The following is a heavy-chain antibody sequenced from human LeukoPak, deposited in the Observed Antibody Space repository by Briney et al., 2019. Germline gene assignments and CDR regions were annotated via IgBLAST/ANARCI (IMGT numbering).Heavy chain of an antibody. CDR2: INHSGST. Sequence: SETLSLTCAVYGGSFSGYYWSWIRQPPGKGLEWIGEINHSGSTNYNPSLKSRVTISVDTSKNQFSLKLSSVTAADTAVYYCARAKRDYYDSSGYYNDYWGQETLVTVSS. V-gene: IGHV4-34*01. D-gene: IGHD3-22*01. CDR1: GGSFSGYY. J-gene: IGHJ4*02. CDR3: ARAKRDYYDSSGYYNDY.